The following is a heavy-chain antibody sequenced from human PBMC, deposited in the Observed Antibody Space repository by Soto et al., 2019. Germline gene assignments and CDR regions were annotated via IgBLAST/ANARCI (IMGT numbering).Heavy chain of an antibody. V-gene: IGHV4-59*01. Sequence: QVQLQESGPGLVKPSETLSLTCTVSGGSISSYYWSWIRQPPGKGLEWIGYIYYSGSTNYNPSLNSRLTISVHTSKDPFSLKLSSVTAADTAVYYCARGVGSSSGYYYYGMDVRGQGTTVTVSS. CDR3: ARGVGSSSGYYYYGMDV. CDR2: IYYSGST. D-gene: IGHD6-13*01. CDR1: GGSISSYY. J-gene: IGHJ6*02.